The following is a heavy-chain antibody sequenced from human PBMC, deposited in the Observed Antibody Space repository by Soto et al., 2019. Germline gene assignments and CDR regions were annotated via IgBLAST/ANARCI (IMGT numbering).Heavy chain of an antibody. V-gene: IGHV3-74*01. CDR2: INGDGTTI. CDR1: GFTFTNYW. CDR3: ARGMTGHYGRDV. Sequence: EVQLVESGGGLVQPGGSLRLSCAASGFTFTNYWIHWVRQVPGKGLMWISRINGDGTTINYADSVKGRFAISRDNARQTVYLQVSSLRVKDTALYYCARGMTGHYGRDVWGHGTTVTVSS. J-gene: IGHJ6*02.